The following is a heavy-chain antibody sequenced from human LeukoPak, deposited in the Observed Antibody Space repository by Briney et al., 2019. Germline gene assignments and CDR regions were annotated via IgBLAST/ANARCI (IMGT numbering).Heavy chain of an antibody. CDR3: ASSSKKGVVGGSYYY. V-gene: IGHV1-18*01. D-gene: IGHD3-10*01. Sequence: RASVKVSCKASGYTFTSYDINWVRQATGQGLEWMGWVSSYNGNTNYAQKLQGRVTMTTDTSTSTAYMELRSLRSDDTAVYYCASSSKKGVVGGSYYYWGQGTLVTVSS. CDR1: GYTFTSYD. J-gene: IGHJ4*02. CDR2: VSSYNGNT.